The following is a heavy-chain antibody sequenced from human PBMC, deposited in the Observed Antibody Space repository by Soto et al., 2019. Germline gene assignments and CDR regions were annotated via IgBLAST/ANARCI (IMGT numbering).Heavy chain of an antibody. CDR2: ISGSGGST. D-gene: IGHD3-22*01. CDR3: AKGITMLVVVTKT. J-gene: IGHJ5*02. CDR1: GFTFSSYA. Sequence: EVRLLESGGGLVQPGGSLRLSCAASGFTFSSYAMTWVRQAPGKGLEWVSVISGSGGSTYYADSVKGRFTISRDNSKNMFYLEMHSLRAEDTTAYYCAKGITMLVVVTKTWGQGTLVSVSS. V-gene: IGHV3-23*01.